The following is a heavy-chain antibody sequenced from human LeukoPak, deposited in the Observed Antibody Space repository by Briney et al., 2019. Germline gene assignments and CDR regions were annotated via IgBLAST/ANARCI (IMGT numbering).Heavy chain of an antibody. V-gene: IGHV4-59*01. CDR1: GGPISSYY. CDR3: ARSAQASTVTYYYYYYYMDV. Sequence: SETLSLTCTVSGGPISSYYWSWIRQPPGKGLEWIGYIYYSGSTNYNPSLKSRVTISLDTSKNQFSLKLSSVTAADTAVYYCARSAQASTVTYYYYYYYMDVWGKGTTVTISS. D-gene: IGHD4-17*01. J-gene: IGHJ6*03. CDR2: IYYSGST.